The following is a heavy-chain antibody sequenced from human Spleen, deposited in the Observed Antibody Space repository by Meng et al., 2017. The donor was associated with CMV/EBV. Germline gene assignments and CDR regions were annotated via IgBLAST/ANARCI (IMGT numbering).Heavy chain of an antibody. Sequence: GGSLRLSCAASGFTFSSFTMNWVRQTPGKALEWVANINQDGSEKNYVASVKGRFTISRDNAKNSMYLQMNSLRADDTAVYYCGRDMDVWGQGTTVTVSS. J-gene: IGHJ6*02. CDR3: GRDMDV. CDR2: INQDGSEK. CDR1: GFTFSSFT. V-gene: IGHV3-7*01.